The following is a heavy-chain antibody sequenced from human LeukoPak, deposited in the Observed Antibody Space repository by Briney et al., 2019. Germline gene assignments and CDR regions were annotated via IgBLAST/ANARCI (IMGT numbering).Heavy chain of an antibody. D-gene: IGHD6-19*01. J-gene: IGHJ4*02. V-gene: IGHV3-33*01. CDR3: ARGGGSGWYALLGY. Sequence: GGSLRLSCAASGFTFSSYGMHWVRQAPGKGLEWVAVIWYDGSNKYYADSVKGRFTISRDNPNNTLYLQMNSLRAEGTALYYCARGGGSGWYALLGYWGQGTLVTVSS. CDR1: GFTFSSYG. CDR2: IWYDGSNK.